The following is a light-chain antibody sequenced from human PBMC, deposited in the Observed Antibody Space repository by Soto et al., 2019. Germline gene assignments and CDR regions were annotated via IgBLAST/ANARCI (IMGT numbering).Light chain of an antibody. Sequence: QSVLTQPASVSGSPGQSITICCTGTISDIGGYTYVSWYQQHPGKAPKVIIYDVRDRPSGVSNRFSGSKSGSTASLTISGLHAEDEADYYCCSYTSRYTYVFGTGTKVTLL. CDR3: CSYTSRYTYV. V-gene: IGLV2-14*01. CDR1: ISDIGGYTY. J-gene: IGLJ1*01. CDR2: DVR.